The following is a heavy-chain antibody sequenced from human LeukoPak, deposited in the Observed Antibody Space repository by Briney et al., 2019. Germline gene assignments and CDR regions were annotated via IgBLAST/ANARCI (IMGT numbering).Heavy chain of an antibody. CDR2: MRDDGSEE. Sequence: GGSLRLSCVASGFTFSNYWMHWVRQAPGKGPEWVANMRDDGSEEFYVNSVKGRFTISRDNTKNSLYLYMDSLRAEDTAVYYCARDLWLGERGLFFFEYWGRGALVTVAS. CDR1: GFTFSNYW. V-gene: IGHV3-7*01. CDR3: ARDLWLGERGLFFFEY. J-gene: IGHJ4*02. D-gene: IGHD1-1*01.